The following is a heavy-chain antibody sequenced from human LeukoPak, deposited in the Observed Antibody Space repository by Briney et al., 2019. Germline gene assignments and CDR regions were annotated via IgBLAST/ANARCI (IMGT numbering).Heavy chain of an antibody. CDR3: TYTSSSGVVY. D-gene: IGHD6-6*01. CDR2: IRNKTNNYAT. J-gene: IGHJ4*02. CDR1: GFTFSGSA. Sequence: PGGSLRLSCAASGFTFSGSAVHWVRQASGKGLEWVGRIRNKTNNYATAYAASVKGRFTVSRDDSKNTAYLQMNSLETEDTAMYYCTYTSSSGVVYWGQGTLVTVSS. V-gene: IGHV3-73*01.